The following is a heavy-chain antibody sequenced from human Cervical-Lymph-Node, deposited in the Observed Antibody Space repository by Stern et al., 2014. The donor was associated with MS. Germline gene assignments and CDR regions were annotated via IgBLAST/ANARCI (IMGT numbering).Heavy chain of an antibody. D-gene: IGHD2/OR15-2a*01. V-gene: IGHV1-2*06. CDR3: AREATRIIVGIDY. J-gene: IGHJ4*02. CDR1: GYDLTGFF. Sequence: VQLVESGAKMERPGASVRVSCKASGYDLTGFFIHWVRQVPGQGLGWMGRLNPNSDDPTYAQNFQDRVTLTSDTSIGTAYLELSRLTSADTAVYYCAREATRIIVGIDYWGQGTPVTVSS. CDR2: LNPNSDDP.